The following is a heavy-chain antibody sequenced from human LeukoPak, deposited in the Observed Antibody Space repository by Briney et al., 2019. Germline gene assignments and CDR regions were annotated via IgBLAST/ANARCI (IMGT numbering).Heavy chain of an antibody. Sequence: SETLSLTCTVSGGSISSYYWSWIRQPAVKGLEWIGRIYTSGSTNYNPSLKSRVTMSVDTSKNQFSLKLSSVTAADTAVYYCARWKSGNPEDIVVVPAAYYYGMDVWGQGTTVTVSS. V-gene: IGHV4-4*07. CDR1: GGSISSYY. CDR2: IYTSGST. CDR3: ARWKSGNPEDIVVVPAAYYYGMDV. D-gene: IGHD2-2*01. J-gene: IGHJ6*02.